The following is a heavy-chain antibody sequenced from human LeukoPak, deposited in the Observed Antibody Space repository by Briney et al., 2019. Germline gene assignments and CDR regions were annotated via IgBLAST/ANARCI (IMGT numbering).Heavy chain of an antibody. CDR1: GYTFTSYD. V-gene: IGHV1-8*01. CDR2: MNPNSGNT. J-gene: IGHJ4*02. D-gene: IGHD3-22*01. Sequence: GASVKVSCKASGYTFTSYDINWVRQATGQGLEWMGWMNPNSGNTGYAQKFQGRVTMTRNIFISTAYMELSSLRSEDTAVYYCARVEYISGYSHICWGQGTLVTVSS. CDR3: ARVEYISGYSHIC.